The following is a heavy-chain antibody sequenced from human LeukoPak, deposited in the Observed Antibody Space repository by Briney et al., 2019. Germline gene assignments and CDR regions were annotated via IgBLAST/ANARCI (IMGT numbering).Heavy chain of an antibody. CDR1: GGSISSYY. V-gene: IGHV4-59*08. D-gene: IGHD3-22*01. Sequence: SETLSLTCTVSGGSISSYYWSWIRQPPGKGLQWIGYIYYSGSTNYNPSLKSRVTISVDTSKNQFSLKLSSVTAADTAVYYCARSHYYDSSGYYYWGQGTLVTVSS. CDR2: IYYSGST. J-gene: IGHJ4*02. CDR3: ARSHYYDSSGYYY.